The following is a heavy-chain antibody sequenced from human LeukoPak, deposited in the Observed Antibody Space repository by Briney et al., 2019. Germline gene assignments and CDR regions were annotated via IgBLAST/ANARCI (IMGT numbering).Heavy chain of an antibody. CDR1: GFIFSDYG. CDR3: AKDIQRGFDYTNSLDY. V-gene: IGHV3-33*06. J-gene: IGHJ4*02. D-gene: IGHD4-11*01. CDR2: IWSDATNQ. Sequence: PGGSLRLSCAASGFIFSDYGMHWVRQAPGKGLEWEAVIWSDATNQYYADSVRGRFAISRDDSTSMVYLQMNSLRAEDTAVYFCAKDIQRGFDYTNSLDYWGQGTLVTVSS.